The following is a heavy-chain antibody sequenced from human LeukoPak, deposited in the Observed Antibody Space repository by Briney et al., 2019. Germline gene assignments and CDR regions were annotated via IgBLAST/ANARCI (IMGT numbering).Heavy chain of an antibody. V-gene: IGHV4-39*07. J-gene: IGHJ4*02. Sequence: SETLSLTCTVSGGSISSGSYYWGWIRQPPGKGLEWIASINYSGITYYNPSLKSRATISIDTSKNQFSLKLTSATAADTAVYFCARDIPSGYHDYWGQGTLVSVSS. CDR1: GGSISSGSYY. CDR3: ARDIPSGYHDY. D-gene: IGHD3-3*01. CDR2: INYSGIT.